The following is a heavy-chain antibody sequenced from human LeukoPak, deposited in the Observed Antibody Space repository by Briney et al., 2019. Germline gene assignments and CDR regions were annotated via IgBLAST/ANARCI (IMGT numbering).Heavy chain of an antibody. V-gene: IGHV3-7*01. CDR1: GFTFSSYW. D-gene: IGHD3-10*01. Sequence: GGSLRLSCAASGFTFSSYWMSWVRQAPGKGLEWVANIKQDGSEEYYVDSVKGRFTISRDDAKNSLYLQMNSLRAEDTAVYYCARARYGSGSYLRHWGQGTLVTVSS. CDR3: ARARYGSGSYLRH. J-gene: IGHJ4*02. CDR2: IKQDGSEE.